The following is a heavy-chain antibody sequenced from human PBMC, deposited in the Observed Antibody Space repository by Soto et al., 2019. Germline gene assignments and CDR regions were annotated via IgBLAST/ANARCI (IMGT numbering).Heavy chain of an antibody. J-gene: IGHJ4*02. D-gene: IGHD6-13*01. Sequence: GGSLRLSCAGSGFTFSSYGMHWVRQAPGKGLEWVAVIWYDGSNKYYTDSVKGRFTISRDNSKSTLYLQMNSLRAEDTAVYYCARAQSAAGTGPFDYWGQGTLVTVSS. V-gene: IGHV3-33*01. CDR1: GFTFSSYG. CDR2: IWYDGSNK. CDR3: ARAQSAAGTGPFDY.